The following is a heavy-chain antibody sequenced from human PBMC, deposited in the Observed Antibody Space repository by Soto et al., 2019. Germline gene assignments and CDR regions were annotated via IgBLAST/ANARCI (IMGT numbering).Heavy chain of an antibody. CDR1: GFTFSSYG. CDR2: ISYDGSNK. V-gene: IGHV3-30*03. Sequence: QVQLVESGGGVVQPGRSLRLSCAASGFTFSSYGMHWVRQAPGKGLEWVAVISYDGSNKYYADSVKGRFTISRDNSKNTLYLQMNSLRAEDTDVYSCATPLTGRGYCDLWGRGTLVTVSS. J-gene: IGHJ2*01. D-gene: IGHD3-16*01. CDR3: ATPLTGRGYCDL.